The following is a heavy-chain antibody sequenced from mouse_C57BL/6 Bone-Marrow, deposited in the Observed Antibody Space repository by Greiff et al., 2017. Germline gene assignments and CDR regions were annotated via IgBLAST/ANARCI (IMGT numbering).Heavy chain of an antibody. Sequence: EVQGVESGGDLVKPGGSLKLSCAASGFTFSSYAMSWVRQTPDKRLEWVATISSGGSYTYYPDSVKGRFTISRDNAKNTLYLQMSSLKSEDTAMYYCARQNYYGRSFDYWGQGTTLTVSS. CDR3: ARQNYYGRSFDY. J-gene: IGHJ2*01. V-gene: IGHV5-6*01. D-gene: IGHD1-1*01. CDR1: GFTFSSYA. CDR2: ISSGGSYT.